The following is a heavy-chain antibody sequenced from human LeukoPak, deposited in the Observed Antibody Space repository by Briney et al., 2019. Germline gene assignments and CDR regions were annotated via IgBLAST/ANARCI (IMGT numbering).Heavy chain of an antibody. CDR1: GFTFSDYY. D-gene: IGHD3-10*01. J-gene: IGHJ3*01. V-gene: IGHV3-11*01. CDR2: ISMGGSTI. CDR3: ARDGYYHGSAYYNFGAFDL. Sequence: PGGSLRLSCTASGFTFSDYYMSWIRQAPGKGLEWVSYISMGGSTIYYADSVKGRFTISRDNAKNSLYLQMNSLRAEDTAVYYCARDGYYHGSAYYNFGAFDLWGHGTMVTVSS.